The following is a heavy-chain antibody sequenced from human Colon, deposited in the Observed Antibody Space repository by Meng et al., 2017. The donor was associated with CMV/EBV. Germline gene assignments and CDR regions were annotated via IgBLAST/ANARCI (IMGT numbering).Heavy chain of an antibody. Sequence: GSAMVSCKAAGYTFISYYMQWVRQAPGEGLEWMGIINPSGGSRSYAQKFQGRVTMTRNTSTNTVYMQLSSLRSEDTAVYSCARMEYSYGYLGWFDPWGQGTLVTVSS. D-gene: IGHD5-18*01. V-gene: IGHV1-46*01. CDR3: ARMEYSYGYLGWFDP. J-gene: IGHJ5*02. CDR1: GYTFISYY. CDR2: INPSGGSR.